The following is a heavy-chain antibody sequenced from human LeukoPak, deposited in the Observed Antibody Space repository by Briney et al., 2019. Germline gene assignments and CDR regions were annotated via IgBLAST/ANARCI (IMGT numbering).Heavy chain of an antibody. D-gene: IGHD3-22*01. CDR1: GFSLSTSGMC. CDR2: IDWDDDK. J-gene: IGHJ6*03. V-gene: IGHV2-70*11. CDR3: ARIARDYYDSSGPGPYYYYYMDV. Sequence: SGPTLVSPTQTLTLTCTFSGFSLSTSGMCVSWIRQPPGKALEWLARIDWDDDKYYSTSLKTRLTISKDTSKNQVVLTMTNMDPVDTATYYCARIARDYYDSSGPGPYYYYYMDVWGKGTTVTVSS.